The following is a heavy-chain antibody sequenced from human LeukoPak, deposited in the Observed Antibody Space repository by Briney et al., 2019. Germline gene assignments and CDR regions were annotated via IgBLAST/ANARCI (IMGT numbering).Heavy chain of an antibody. CDR1: GFTFSTYS. CDR2: ISSSSSYI. Sequence: NAGGSLRLSCAASGFTFSTYSMNWVRQAPGKGLEWVSSISSSSSYIYYADSVKGRFTISRDNAKNSLYLQMNSLRAEDTAVYYCARDRRIAARPGRIDAFDIWGQGTMVTVSS. V-gene: IGHV3-21*01. J-gene: IGHJ3*02. CDR3: ARDRRIAARPGRIDAFDI. D-gene: IGHD6-6*01.